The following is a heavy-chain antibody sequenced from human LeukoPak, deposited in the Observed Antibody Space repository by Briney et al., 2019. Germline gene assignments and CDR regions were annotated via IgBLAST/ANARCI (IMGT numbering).Heavy chain of an antibody. D-gene: IGHD3-10*01. V-gene: IGHV3-30*02. Sequence: GGSLRLSCAASGFTFSSYVMHWVRQAPGKGLEWVALIWFDGSIKYYADSVKGRFTISRDNSRNTLFLQMNSLRVEDTAVYYCAKDSRWLGELFTFYFDYWGQGTPVTVSS. CDR1: GFTFSSYV. J-gene: IGHJ4*02. CDR3: AKDSRWLGELFTFYFDY. CDR2: IWFDGSIK.